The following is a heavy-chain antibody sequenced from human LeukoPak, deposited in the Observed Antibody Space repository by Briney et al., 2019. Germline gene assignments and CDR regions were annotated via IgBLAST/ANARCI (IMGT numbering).Heavy chain of an antibody. CDR3: ARAYSSGWTPANYYYYYGMDV. J-gene: IGHJ6*02. CDR2: IIAIFGIA. Sequence: SVKVSCKASGDTFTSYAISWVRQAPGQGLEWMGRIIAIFGIANYAQKLQGRVTITTDTSTSTAYMELSSLRSGDTAVYYCARAYSSGWTPANYYYYYGMDVWGQGTMVTVSS. V-gene: IGHV1-69*04. D-gene: IGHD6-19*01. CDR1: GDTFTSYA.